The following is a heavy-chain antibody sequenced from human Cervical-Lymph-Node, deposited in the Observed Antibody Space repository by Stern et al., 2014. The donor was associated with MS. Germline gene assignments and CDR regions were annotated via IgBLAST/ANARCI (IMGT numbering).Heavy chain of an antibody. CDR3: ARDQIPYYYYGMDV. CDR2: VIPIIGTV. V-gene: IGHV1-69*01. D-gene: IGHD2-2*02. Sequence: VQLVQSGAEVKKPGSSVKVSCQTSGGTFSSHAINWVRQAPGQGLEWMGGVIPIIGTVAYAQKFQGRLTITADESTNTAYMELSSLRSEDTSVYYCARDQIPYYYYGMDVWGQGTTVTVSS. CDR1: GGTFSSHA. J-gene: IGHJ6*02.